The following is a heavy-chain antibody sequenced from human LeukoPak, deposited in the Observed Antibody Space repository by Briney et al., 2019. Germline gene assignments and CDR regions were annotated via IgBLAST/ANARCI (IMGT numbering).Heavy chain of an antibody. CDR2: INHSGST. D-gene: IGHD3-3*01. CDR3: ARVRSIDFWSGYSDY. CDR1: GGSFSGYY. V-gene: IGHV4-34*01. Sequence: SETLSLTCAVYGGSFSGYYWSWIRQPPGKGLEWIGEINHSGSTNYNPSLKSRVTISVDTSKNQFSLKLSSVTAADTAVYYCARVRSIDFWSGYSDYWGQGTLVTVSS. J-gene: IGHJ4*02.